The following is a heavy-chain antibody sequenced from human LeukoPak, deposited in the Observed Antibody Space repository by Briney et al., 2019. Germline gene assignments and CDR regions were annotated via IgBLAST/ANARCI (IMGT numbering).Heavy chain of an antibody. CDR1: GFTFSSYG. D-gene: IGHD6-13*01. J-gene: IGHJ4*02. Sequence: GGSLRLSCAASGFTFSSYGMHWVRQAPGKGLEWGAVIWYEGSNKYYADSVKGRFTISRDNSENTLYLQMNSLRAEDTAVYYCAKDRIAAADYYFDYWGQGTLVTVSS. V-gene: IGHV3-33*06. CDR3: AKDRIAAADYYFDY. CDR2: IWYEGSNK.